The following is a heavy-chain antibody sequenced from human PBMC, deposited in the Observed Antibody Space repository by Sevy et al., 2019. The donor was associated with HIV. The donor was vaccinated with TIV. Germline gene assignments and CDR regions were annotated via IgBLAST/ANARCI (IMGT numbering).Heavy chain of an antibody. J-gene: IGHJ4*02. V-gene: IGHV3-53*01. CDR2: IYSGGTT. CDR3: AREFGDGYNPRYYFDY. D-gene: IGHD3-3*01. Sequence: GESLKISCAASGFTVSTNYMSWVRQAPGKGLEWVSVIYSGGTTYYADSVKGRLTISRDKSKNTLYLQMNSLRAEDTAVYYCAREFGDGYNPRYYFDYWGQGTLVTVSS. CDR1: GFTVSTNY.